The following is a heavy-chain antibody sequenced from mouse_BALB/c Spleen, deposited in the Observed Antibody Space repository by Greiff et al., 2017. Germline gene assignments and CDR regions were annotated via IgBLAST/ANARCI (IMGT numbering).Heavy chain of an antibody. CDR1: GYAFTNYL. Sequence: QVQLQQSGAELVRPGTSVKVSCKASGYAFTNYLIEWVKQRPGQGLEWIGVINPGSGGTNYNEKFKGKATLTADKSSSTAYMQLSSLTSDDSAVYFCARSEGLRPWFAYWGQGTLVTVSA. J-gene: IGHJ3*01. CDR3: ARSEGLRPWFAY. V-gene: IGHV1-54*01. CDR2: INPGSGGT. D-gene: IGHD2-4*01.